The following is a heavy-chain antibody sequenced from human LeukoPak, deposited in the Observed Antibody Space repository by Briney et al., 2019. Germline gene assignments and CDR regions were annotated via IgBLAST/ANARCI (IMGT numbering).Heavy chain of an antibody. CDR1: GFTSSNAL. J-gene: IGHJ4*02. CDR2: IKSKSDGGTT. D-gene: IGHD6-19*01. V-gene: IGHV3-15*01. Sequence: PGGSLRLSCAASGFTSSNALMSWVRQAPGKGLEWVGRIKSKSDGGTTDYAAPVKGRFTISRDDSKTTVYLEMNSLKIEDTARYYCTTIAVAGSWGQGTLVTVSS. CDR3: TTIAVAGS.